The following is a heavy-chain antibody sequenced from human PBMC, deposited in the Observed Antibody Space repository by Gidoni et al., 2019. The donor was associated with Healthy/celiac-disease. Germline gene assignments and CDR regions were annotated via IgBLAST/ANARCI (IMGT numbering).Heavy chain of an antibody. Sequence: QVQLQESGPGLVKPSETLSLTCTCSGGSISSYYWSWIRQPPGKGLEWIGYIYYSGSTNYNPSLKSRVTISVDTSKNQFSLKLSSVTAADTAVYYCARVSGEYDFWSGYSFDYWGQGTLVTVSS. V-gene: IGHV4-59*01. J-gene: IGHJ4*02. CDR1: GGSISSYY. CDR3: ARVSGEYDFWSGYSFDY. D-gene: IGHD3-3*01. CDR2: IYYSGST.